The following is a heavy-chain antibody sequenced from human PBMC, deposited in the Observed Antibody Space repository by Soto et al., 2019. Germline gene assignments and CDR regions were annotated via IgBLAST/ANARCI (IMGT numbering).Heavy chain of an antibody. D-gene: IGHD3-22*01. CDR1: GGSFSGYY. Sequence: KTSETLSLTCAVYGGSFSGYYWSWIRQPPGKGLEWIGEINHSGSTNYNPSLKSRVTISVDTSKNQFSLKLSSVTAADTAVYYCARVRRPGSDGWGTHRITMIVAANPDAFDIWGQGTMVTVSS. CDR2: INHSGST. V-gene: IGHV4-34*01. J-gene: IGHJ3*02. CDR3: ARVRRPGSDGWGTHRITMIVAANPDAFDI.